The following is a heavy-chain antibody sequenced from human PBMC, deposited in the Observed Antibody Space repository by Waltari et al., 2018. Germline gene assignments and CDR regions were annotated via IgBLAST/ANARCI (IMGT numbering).Heavy chain of an antibody. CDR3: ARGSAHCSGSNCYRPLFDY. V-gene: IGHV3-30*04. J-gene: IGHJ4*02. CDR1: GFTFRSQG. D-gene: IGHD2-2*02. CDR2: ISYDGGEE. Sequence: HVQLVESGGGVVQPGRSLRLSCATSGFTFRSQGIHWVRPAPGKGLEWVTVISYDGGEEFYADSVKGRFTISRDNSKDTVFLQMNSLRAEDTAVYYCARGSAHCSGSNCYRPLFDYWGQGTLVTVSS.